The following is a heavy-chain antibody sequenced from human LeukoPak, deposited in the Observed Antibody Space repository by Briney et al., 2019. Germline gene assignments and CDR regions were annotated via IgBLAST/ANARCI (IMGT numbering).Heavy chain of an antibody. D-gene: IGHD3-16*01. Sequence: SGTLSLTCTVSSGSISTNNWWSWVRQSPAKGLEWIGEIFQEGLTNYNPSLKSRATISIDKSKSPFSLRLTSVTAADTAVYYCARQSPGFMIAGYFDYWAQGTLVTASS. CDR3: ARQSPGFMIAGYFDY. CDR1: SGSISTNNW. V-gene: IGHV4-4*02. J-gene: IGHJ4*02. CDR2: IFQEGLT.